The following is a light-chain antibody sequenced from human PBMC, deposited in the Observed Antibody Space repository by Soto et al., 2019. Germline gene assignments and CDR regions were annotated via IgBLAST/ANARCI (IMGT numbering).Light chain of an antibody. CDR2: DAS. Sequence: EIVMTQSPATLSVSPGERATLSCRASQSVNSNLAWYRQKPGQAPRLLISDASTRATGVPARFSGSGSGTEFTLTISSLRFEDSGIYYCQQYNFWPPLTFGGGTKVEIK. J-gene: IGKJ4*01. V-gene: IGKV3-15*01. CDR3: QQYNFWPPLT. CDR1: QSVNSN.